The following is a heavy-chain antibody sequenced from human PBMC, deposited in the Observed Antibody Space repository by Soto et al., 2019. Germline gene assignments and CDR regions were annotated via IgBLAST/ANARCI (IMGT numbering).Heavy chain of an antibody. V-gene: IGHV4-59*12. Sequence: SETLSLTCTVSGDSISSYYWSWIRQPPGKGLEWIGSVYYSGSTNYNPSLKSRVTISVDTSKNQFSLKLSSVTAADTAVYYCAREGATVVMEYYYGMDVWGKGTTGTVSS. CDR2: VYYSGST. J-gene: IGHJ6*04. CDR3: AREGATVVMEYYYGMDV. CDR1: GDSISSYY. D-gene: IGHD4-17*01.